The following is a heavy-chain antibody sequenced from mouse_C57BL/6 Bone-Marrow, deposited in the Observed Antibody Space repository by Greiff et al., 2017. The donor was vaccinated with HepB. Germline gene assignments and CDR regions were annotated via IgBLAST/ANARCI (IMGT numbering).Heavy chain of an antibody. CDR1: GFNINDYY. J-gene: IGHJ3*01. D-gene: IGHD1-1*01. CDR2: IDPEDGET. V-gene: IGHV14-2*01. Sequence: VQLQQSGAELVKPGASVKLSCTASGFNINDYYMHWVKQRPEQGLEWIGRIDPEDGETKYAPKFQGKATITADTSSNTAYLQLSSLTSEDAAVYYCSGRNCYTWFAYWGQGTRLTVSA. CDR3: SGRNCYTWFAY.